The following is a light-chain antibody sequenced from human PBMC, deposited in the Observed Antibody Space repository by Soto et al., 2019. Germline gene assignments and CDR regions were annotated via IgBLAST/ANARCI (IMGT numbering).Light chain of an antibody. CDR3: SSYTSTSSNYV. V-gene: IGLV2-14*01. Sequence: QSARTQPASVSGSPGQSITISCTGSSSDVGGYNYVSWYQQHPGKAPQLMIYEVSNRPSGVSNRFSGSTSANTASLTISGLQDEDEADYYCSSYTSTSSNYVFGSGTKLTVL. CDR1: SSDVGGYNY. CDR2: EVS. J-gene: IGLJ1*01.